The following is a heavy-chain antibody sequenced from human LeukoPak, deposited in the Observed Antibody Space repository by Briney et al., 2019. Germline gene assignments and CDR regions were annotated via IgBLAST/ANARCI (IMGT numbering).Heavy chain of an antibody. V-gene: IGHV3-33*01. D-gene: IGHD5-24*01. CDR2: IRYDGSNE. CDR1: GFTFSSYD. CDR3: ARSRYNLDY. J-gene: IGHJ4*02. Sequence: GGSLRLSCAASGFTFSSYDMHWVGQAPGKGPEWVAIIRYDGSNENYVDSVKGRFTISRDNSKKTLYLQMNSLRAEDTAVYYCARSRYNLDYWGQGTLVTVSS.